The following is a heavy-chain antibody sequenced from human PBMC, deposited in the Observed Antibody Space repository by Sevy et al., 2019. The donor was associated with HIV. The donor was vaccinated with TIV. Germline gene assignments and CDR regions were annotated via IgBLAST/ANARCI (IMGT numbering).Heavy chain of an antibody. J-gene: IGHJ4*02. CDR1: GFTFSSYA. CDR3: ARLRSAGTWYFDS. V-gene: IGHV3-30*09. D-gene: IGHD6-13*01. Sequence: GGSLRLSCAASGFTFSSYAFYWVRQAPGKGLEWVAVISYGGDNKFYADSVKGRFAVSRDNSKDTLFLQMNSLRSEDTAVYYCARLRSAGTWYFDSWGQRTMVTVSS. CDR2: ISYGGDNK.